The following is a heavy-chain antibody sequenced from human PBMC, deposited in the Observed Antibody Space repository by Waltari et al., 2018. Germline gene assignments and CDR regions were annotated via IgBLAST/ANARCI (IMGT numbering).Heavy chain of an antibody. V-gene: IGHV4-38-2*01. CDR1: GYSISSGYY. CDR2: IYHSGTT. D-gene: IGHD4-17*01. J-gene: IGHJ4*02. CDR3: ARRNDGDLGFYYFDY. Sequence: QVQLQESGPGLVKPSETLSLTCAVSGYSISSGYYWGWIRQPPGKGLEWIGSIYHSGTTNYTPSLKGRVTISVDTSKNQFSLKLSSVTAADTAVYYCARRNDGDLGFYYFDYWGQGTLVTVSS.